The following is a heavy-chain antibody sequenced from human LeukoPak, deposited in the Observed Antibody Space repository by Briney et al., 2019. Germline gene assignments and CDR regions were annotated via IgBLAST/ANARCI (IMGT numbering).Heavy chain of an antibody. CDR1: GYTFTSYD. Sequence: GASVKVSCKASGYTFTSYDINWVRQAPGQGLEWMGWINPNSGGTNYAQKFQGRVTMTRDTSISTAYMELSRLRSDDTAVYYCARHPASRDGALLDWGQGALVTVSS. V-gene: IGHV1-2*02. D-gene: IGHD5-24*01. CDR3: ARHPASRDGALLD. J-gene: IGHJ4*02. CDR2: INPNSGGT.